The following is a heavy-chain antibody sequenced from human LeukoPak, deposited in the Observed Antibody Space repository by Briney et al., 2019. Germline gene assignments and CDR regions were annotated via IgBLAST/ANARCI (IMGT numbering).Heavy chain of an antibody. V-gene: IGHV5-51*01. D-gene: IGHD6-13*01. CDR1: GYTFTSYW. Sequence: GESLKISCNVSGYTFTSYWIGWVRQGTGQGLQWMGSIHPYASDTKYSPSFQGHVTISADKSISTAYLQWSSLKASDTAMYYCARQGPRGIAAAGRDFDAFDIWGQGTMVTVSS. CDR2: IHPYASDT. CDR3: ARQGPRGIAAAGRDFDAFDI. J-gene: IGHJ3*02.